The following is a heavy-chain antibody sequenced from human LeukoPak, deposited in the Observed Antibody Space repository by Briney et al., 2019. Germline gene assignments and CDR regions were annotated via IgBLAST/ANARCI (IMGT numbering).Heavy chain of an antibody. J-gene: IGHJ5*02. CDR2: ISAYNGNT. CDR1: GYTFTSYG. CDR3: ARAARRRDNWFDP. Sequence: ASVTVSCKASGYTFTSYGISWVRQAPGQGLEWMGWISAYNGNTNYAQKLQGRVTMTTDTSTSTAYMELRSLRSDDTAVYYCARAARRRDNWFDPWGQGTLVSVSS. V-gene: IGHV1-18*04.